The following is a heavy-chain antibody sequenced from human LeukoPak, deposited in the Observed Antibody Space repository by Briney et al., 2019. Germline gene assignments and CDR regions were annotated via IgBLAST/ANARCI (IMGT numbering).Heavy chain of an antibody. CDR2: ISGSGGST. V-gene: IGHV3-23*01. Sequence: GGSLRLSCAASGFTFSSYAMSWVRQAPGKGLEWVSAISGSGGSTYYADSVKGRFTISRDNSKNTLYLQMNSLRAEDTAVYYCAKARSYDFWSGYYVDYWGQGTLVTVSS. CDR1: GFTFSSYA. J-gene: IGHJ4*02. D-gene: IGHD3-3*01. CDR3: AKARSYDFWSGYYVDY.